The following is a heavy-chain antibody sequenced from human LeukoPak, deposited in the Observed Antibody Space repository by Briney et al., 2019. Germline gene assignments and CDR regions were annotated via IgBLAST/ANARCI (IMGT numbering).Heavy chain of an antibody. CDR3: ARIDILTGYAAVGDC. Sequence: PGRSLRLSCAASGFTFSSYGMHWVRQAPGKGLEWVAVIWYDGSNKYYADSVKGRFTISRDNSKNTLYLQMNSLRAEDTAVYYCARIDILTGYAAVGDCWGQGALVTVSS. CDR2: IWYDGSNK. V-gene: IGHV3-33*01. CDR1: GFTFSSYG. D-gene: IGHD3-9*01. J-gene: IGHJ4*02.